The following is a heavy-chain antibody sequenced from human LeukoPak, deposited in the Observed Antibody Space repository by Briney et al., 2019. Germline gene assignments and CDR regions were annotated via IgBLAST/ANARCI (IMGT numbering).Heavy chain of an antibody. Sequence: ASVKVSCKASGYSFTSFGISWVRQAPGQGLEWMGWISAYNGNTHYAQNLQGRVTMTTDTSTSTAYMELRTLRSDDTAVYYCARDHGEAAAGVFAPFDYWGQGTLVTVSS. J-gene: IGHJ4*02. CDR2: ISAYNGNT. CDR3: ARDHGEAAAGVFAPFDY. CDR1: GYSFTSFG. V-gene: IGHV1-18*01. D-gene: IGHD6-13*01.